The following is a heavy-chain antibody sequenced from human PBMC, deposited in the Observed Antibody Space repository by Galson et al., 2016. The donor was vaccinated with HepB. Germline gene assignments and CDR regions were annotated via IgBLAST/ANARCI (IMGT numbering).Heavy chain of an antibody. D-gene: IGHD6-6*01. CDR2: INPSGTSX. J-gene: IGHJ6*02. CDR1: GYTFTNYY. Sequence: SVKVSCXASGYTFTNYYIHWVRQAPGQGLXWVGDINPSGTSXSYAQXFQGRVTVSRDTSTSTVFMTLSSLRSEDTAVYYCARDLYSSSSGQEGMDIWGQGTTVTVAS. V-gene: IGHV1-46*01. CDR3: ARDLYSSSSGQEGMDI.